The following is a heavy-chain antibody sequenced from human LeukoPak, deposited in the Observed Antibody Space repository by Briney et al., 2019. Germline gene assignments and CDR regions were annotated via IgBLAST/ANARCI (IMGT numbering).Heavy chain of an antibody. CDR3: ARGTTHASGYQG. Sequence: SETLSLTCTVSGDSISSGSYYWSWIRQPAGKGLEWIGRIYTSGSTNYNPSLKSRVTISVDTSKNQFSLKLSSVTAADTAMYYCARGTTHASGYQGWGQGTLVTVSS. CDR2: IYTSGST. D-gene: IGHD3-22*01. V-gene: IGHV4-61*02. J-gene: IGHJ4*02. CDR1: GDSISSGSYY.